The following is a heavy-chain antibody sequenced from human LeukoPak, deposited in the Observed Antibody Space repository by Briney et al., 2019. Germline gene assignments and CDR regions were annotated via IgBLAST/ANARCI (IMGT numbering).Heavy chain of an antibody. Sequence: GGSLRLSCAASGFTFSTYAMHWVRQAPGKGLEWVAVISYDGSDKYYADSLKGRFTISRDNYENTVHLQMDTLRVEDTAVYYCARVAIRMPGTPENWFDPWGQGTLVTVSS. CDR3: ARVAIRMPGTPENWFDP. J-gene: IGHJ5*02. V-gene: IGHV3-30*04. D-gene: IGHD6-13*01. CDR2: ISYDGSDK. CDR1: GFTFSTYA.